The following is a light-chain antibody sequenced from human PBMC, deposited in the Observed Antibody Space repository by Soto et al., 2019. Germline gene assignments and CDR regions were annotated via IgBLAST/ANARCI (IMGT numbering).Light chain of an antibody. CDR2: DVS. Sequence: QAVVTQPASVSGSPGQSITISCTGTSSDVGGYNYVSWYQQHPGKAPKLMIFDVSNRPSGLSNRFSGSKSGNTASLTISGLQAEDEADYYCSSYTSSSTLVVFGGGTKLTVL. CDR1: SSDVGGYNY. CDR3: SSYTSSSTLVV. J-gene: IGLJ2*01. V-gene: IGLV2-14*01.